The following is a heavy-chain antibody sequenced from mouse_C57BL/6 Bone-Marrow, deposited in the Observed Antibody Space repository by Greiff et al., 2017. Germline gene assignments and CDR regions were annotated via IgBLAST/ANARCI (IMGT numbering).Heavy chain of an antibody. D-gene: IGHD2-2*01. V-gene: IGHV5-12*01. CDR1: GFTFSDYY. J-gene: IGHJ2*01. CDR3: ARSYYGYDENYFDY. Sequence: EVKLVESGGGLVQPGGSLKLSCAASGFTFSDYYMYWVRQTPEKRLEWVAYISNGGGSTYYPDTVKGRFTISRDNAKNTLYLQMSRLKSEDTAMYYCARSYYGYDENYFDYWGQGTTLTVSS. CDR2: ISNGGGST.